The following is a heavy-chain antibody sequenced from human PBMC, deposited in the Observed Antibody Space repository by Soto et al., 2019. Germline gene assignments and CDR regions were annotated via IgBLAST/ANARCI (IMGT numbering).Heavy chain of an antibody. Sequence: QVQLVQSGTEVKKPGASVKVSCKASGYTDNTYGITWVRQAPGQGLEWMGWISAYNGNTNYALKFQGRVTMTADTSTSTGYMELRSLTSADTAVYYCATVNPYYYFDLWGRGTLVTVSS. CDR2: ISAYNGNT. D-gene: IGHD4-17*01. CDR3: ATVNPYYYFDL. V-gene: IGHV1-18*01. CDR1: GYTDNTYG. J-gene: IGHJ2*01.